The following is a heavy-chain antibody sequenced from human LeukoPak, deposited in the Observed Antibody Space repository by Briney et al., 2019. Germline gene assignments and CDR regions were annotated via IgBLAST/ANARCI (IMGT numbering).Heavy chain of an antibody. CDR3: ARDKAYGMDV. CDR1: GFTFSSYS. V-gene: IGHV3-21*01. CDR2: ISSRSSYI. J-gene: IGHJ6*02. Sequence: GGSLRLSCAASGFTFSSYSMNWVRQAPGKGLEWVSSISSRSSYIYYADSVKGRFTISRDNAKKSMYLQMNSLRAEDTAVYYCARDKAYGMDVWGQGTTVTV.